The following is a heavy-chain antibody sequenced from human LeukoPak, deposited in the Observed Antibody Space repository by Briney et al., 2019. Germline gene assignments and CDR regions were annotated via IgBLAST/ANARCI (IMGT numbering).Heavy chain of an antibody. CDR3: ARDIRYSGFGPDY. Sequence: PSETLSLTCTVSGGSISSYYWSWVRQAPGKGLEWVANIKQDGSESHYVDSVKGRFTISRDNAKNSLYLQMNSLRVEDTAVYYCARDIRYSGFGPDYWGQGTLVTVSS. D-gene: IGHD5-12*01. CDR2: IKQDGSES. J-gene: IGHJ4*02. V-gene: IGHV3-7*01. CDR1: GGSISSYY.